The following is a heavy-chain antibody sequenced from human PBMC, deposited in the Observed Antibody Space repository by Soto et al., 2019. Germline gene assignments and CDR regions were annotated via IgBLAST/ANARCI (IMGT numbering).Heavy chain of an antibody. Sequence: EVQLVESGGGLVQPGGSLRLSCAASGFTFSSFWMSWVRQAPGKGLEWVANIKQDGSEDYYVDSVKGRFTISRDNAKNSLYLLMSSLGGEDTAVYYCAREGSRITMLRGAPPPYYYYYYMDVWGKGTTVTVSS. V-gene: IGHV3-7*01. CDR2: IKQDGSED. CDR1: GFTFSSFW. CDR3: AREGSRITMLRGAPPPYYYYYYMDV. D-gene: IGHD3-10*01. J-gene: IGHJ6*03.